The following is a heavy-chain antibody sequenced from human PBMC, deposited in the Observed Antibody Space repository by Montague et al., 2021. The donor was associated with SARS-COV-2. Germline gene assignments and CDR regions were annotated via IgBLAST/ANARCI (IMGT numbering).Heavy chain of an antibody. CDR1: GFTFSSYY. CDR3: ARDLPSFFLGIAVAGPFDP. CDR2: MSGSSSYI. D-gene: IGHD6-19*01. Sequence: SLRLSCAASGFTFSSYYMNWVRQAPGKGLEWVSSMSGSSSYIYYADSVKGRFTISRDNAKNSLYLQMNSLRAEDTAVYYCARDLPSFFLGIAVAGPFDPWGQGTLVTVSS. J-gene: IGHJ5*02. V-gene: IGHV3-21*01.